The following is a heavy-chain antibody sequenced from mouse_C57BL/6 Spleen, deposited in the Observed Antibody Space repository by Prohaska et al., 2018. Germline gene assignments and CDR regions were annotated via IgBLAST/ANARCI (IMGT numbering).Heavy chain of an antibody. CDR1: VFTFSNYW. J-gene: IGHJ2*01. CDR3: TATGHYYFDY. V-gene: IGHV6-3*01. CDR2: IRLKSDNYAT. D-gene: IGHD4-1*01. Sequence: EVKLEESGGGLVQPGGSMKLSFVASVFTFSNYWMNWVLQSPEKVLEWVAQIRLKSDNYATHYAESVKGRFTISRDDSKSSVYLQMNNLRAEDTGIYYCTATGHYYFDYWGQGTTLTVSS.